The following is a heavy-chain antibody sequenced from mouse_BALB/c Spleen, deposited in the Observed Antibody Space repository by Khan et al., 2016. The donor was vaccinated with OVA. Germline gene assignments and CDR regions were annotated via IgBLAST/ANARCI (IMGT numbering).Heavy chain of an antibody. V-gene: IGHV3-2*02. CDR3: ARTARIKY. D-gene: IGHD1-2*01. CDR1: GYSITSGYG. J-gene: IGHJ2*01. Sequence: EVQLQESGPGLVKPSQSLSLTCTVTGYSITSGYGWNWIRQFPGNKLEWMGYISYSGSTNYNPSLKSRISINRDTSKNQFFLQLNSLTTEDTATYYCARTARIKYWGHGTTLTVSS. CDR2: ISYSGST.